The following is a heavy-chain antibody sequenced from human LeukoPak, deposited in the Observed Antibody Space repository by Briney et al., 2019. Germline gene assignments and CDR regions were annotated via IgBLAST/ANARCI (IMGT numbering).Heavy chain of an antibody. CDR3: ARVDSSSEAFDI. J-gene: IGHJ3*02. D-gene: IGHD6-6*01. CDR1: GFTFSSYS. V-gene: IGHV3-21*01. CDR2: ISSSSSYI. Sequence: GGSLRLSCAASGFTFSSYSMNWVRQAPGKVLEWVSSISSSSSYIYYADSVKGRFTISRDNAKNSLYLQMNSLRAEDTAVYYCARVDSSSEAFDIWGQGTMVTVSS.